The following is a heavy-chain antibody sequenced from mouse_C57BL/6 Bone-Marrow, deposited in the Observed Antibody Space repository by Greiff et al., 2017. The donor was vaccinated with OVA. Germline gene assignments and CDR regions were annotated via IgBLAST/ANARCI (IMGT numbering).Heavy chain of an antibody. Sequence: QVQLQQPGAELVKPGASVKLSCKASGYTFTSYWMQWVKQRPGQGLEWIGEIDPSDSYTNYNQKFKGKATLTVDTSSSTAYMQLSSLTSEDSAVYYCARWGYYDYDGDWYFDVWGTGTTVTVSS. J-gene: IGHJ1*03. CDR3: ARWGYYDYDGDWYFDV. D-gene: IGHD2-4*01. CDR2: IDPSDSYT. CDR1: GYTFTSYW. V-gene: IGHV1-50*01.